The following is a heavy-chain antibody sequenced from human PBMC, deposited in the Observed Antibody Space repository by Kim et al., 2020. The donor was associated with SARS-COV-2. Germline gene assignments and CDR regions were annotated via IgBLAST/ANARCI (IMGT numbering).Heavy chain of an antibody. CDR1: GFIFGNSW. CDR3: GREEEALSGYGDFGIDY. V-gene: IGHV3-7*01. CDR2: IKQDGSQR. D-gene: IGHD2-21*01. J-gene: IGHJ4*02. Sequence: GGSLRLSCAASGFIFGNSWMTWVRQAPGKGLEWLAIIKQDGSQRYYVDSVKGRFTISRDNARDSLYLQMDSLRPDDTAVYYCGREEEALSGYGDFGIDYWGQGTQVTVSS.